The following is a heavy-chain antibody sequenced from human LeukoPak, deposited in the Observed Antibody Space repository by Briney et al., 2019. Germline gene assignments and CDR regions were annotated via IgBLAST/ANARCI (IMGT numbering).Heavy chain of an antibody. J-gene: IGHJ5*02. V-gene: IGHV4-61*08. CDR1: GGSISSGGYY. CDR3: ATLPYSNAWYDP. CDR2: IYYSGST. D-gene: IGHD6-13*01. Sequence: SETLSLTCTVSGGSISSGGYYWSWIWQPPGKGLEWLGYIYYSGSTTYNPSLKSRVSISVDTSKNQFYLTLTSVTAADTAVYYCATLPYSNAWYDPWGQGTLVTVSS.